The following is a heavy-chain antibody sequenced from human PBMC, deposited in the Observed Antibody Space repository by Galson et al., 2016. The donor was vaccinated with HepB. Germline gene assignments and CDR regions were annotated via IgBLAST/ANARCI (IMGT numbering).Heavy chain of an antibody. J-gene: IGHJ6*02. D-gene: IGHD4/OR15-4a*01. V-gene: IGHV1-24*01. CDR1: GDRITNVD. CDR3: ATAGNDANSGLHYYFHGMDV. Sequence: SCKVSGDRITNVDMFWVRQASGKGPEWMGGFDPENGEIIYAQQFQGRVTMTEDTSTDTAYMEMSSLRSEDTAVYYCATAGNDANSGLHYYFHGMDVWGQGTTVTVSS. CDR2: FDPENGEI.